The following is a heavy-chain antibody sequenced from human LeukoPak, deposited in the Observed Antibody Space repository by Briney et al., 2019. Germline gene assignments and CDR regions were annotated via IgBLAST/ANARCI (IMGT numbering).Heavy chain of an antibody. D-gene: IGHD2-15*01. CDR1: GFTFSAYA. Sequence: PGMSLRLSCAASGFTFSAYAMHWVRQAPGKGLEWVALVSYDGSIEHYADSVKGRFTISSDNSKNTVYLQMNSLRAEDTAVYYCAKSYCSGGSCYSGGNYYGMDVWGQGTTVTVSS. CDR3: AKSYCSGGSCYSGGNYYGMDV. J-gene: IGHJ6*02. CDR2: VSYDGSIE. V-gene: IGHV3-30-3*02.